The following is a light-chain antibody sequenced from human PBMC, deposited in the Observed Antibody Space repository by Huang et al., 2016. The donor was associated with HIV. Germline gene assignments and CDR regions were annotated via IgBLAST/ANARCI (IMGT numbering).Light chain of an antibody. V-gene: IGKV3-15*01. CDR1: QSINNN. CDR3: QQYNDWPLT. CDR2: GAS. Sequence: EIVMTQSPATLSVSPGERATLSCRASQSINNNLAWYQQQPGQAPRLLIFGASTGATDIPAKVSGSGSGTEFTLTISSLQSEDFAVYYCQQYNDWPLTFGGGTKVEIK. J-gene: IGKJ4*01.